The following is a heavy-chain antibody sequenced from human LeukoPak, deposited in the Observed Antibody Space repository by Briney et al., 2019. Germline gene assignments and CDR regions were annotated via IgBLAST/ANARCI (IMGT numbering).Heavy chain of an antibody. V-gene: IGHV4-59*12. J-gene: IGHJ6*03. CDR3: ARDSPYYYDSSGLYYYYYMDV. CDR1: GGSISSYY. Sequence: SETLSLTCTVSGGSISSYYWSWIRQPPGKGLEWIGNIFYSGSTYYSPSVKSRVTISLDTSRNQFSLKLNSVTAADTAVYYCARDSPYYYDSSGLYYYYYMDVWGKGTTVTISS. CDR2: IFYSGST. D-gene: IGHD3-22*01.